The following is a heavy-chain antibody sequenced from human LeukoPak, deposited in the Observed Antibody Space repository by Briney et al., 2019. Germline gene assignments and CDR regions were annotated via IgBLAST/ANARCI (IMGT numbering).Heavy chain of an antibody. CDR3: ARDYGGNVA. J-gene: IGHJ4*02. V-gene: IGHV4-59*01. D-gene: IGHD4-23*01. Sequence: SETLSLTCTVSGGSISSYYWSWIRQPPGKGLEWIGYIYYSGSTNYNPSLKSRVTISVDTSKNQFSLKLSSVTAADTAVYYCARDYGGNVAWGQGTLVTVSS. CDR2: IYYSGST. CDR1: GGSISSYY.